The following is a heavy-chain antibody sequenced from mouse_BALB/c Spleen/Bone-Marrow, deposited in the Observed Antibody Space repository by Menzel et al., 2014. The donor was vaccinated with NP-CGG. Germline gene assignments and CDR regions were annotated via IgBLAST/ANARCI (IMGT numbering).Heavy chain of an antibody. J-gene: IGHJ3*01. CDR1: GYTFTSYW. Sequence: QVQLQQPGAELAKPGASVKMSCKASGYTFTSYWMHWVKQRPGQGLEWIGYINPSTGYTEYNQKFKDKATLTADKSSSTAYMQLSSLTSEDPAVYYCARYPYYDYDGFAYWGQGTLVTVSA. CDR3: ARYPYYDYDGFAY. V-gene: IGHV1-7*01. CDR2: INPSTGYT. D-gene: IGHD2-4*01.